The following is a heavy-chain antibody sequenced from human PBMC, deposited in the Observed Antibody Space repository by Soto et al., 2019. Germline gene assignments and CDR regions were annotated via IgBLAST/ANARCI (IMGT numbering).Heavy chain of an antibody. CDR1: GYAFTGYY. Sequence: GASVKVSCKASGYAFTGYYMHWVRQAPGQGLEWMGWINPNSGGTNYAQKFQGWVTMTRDTSISTAYMELSRLRSDDTAVYYCARDYVGTGDYGDYPYFDYWGQGTLVTVSS. V-gene: IGHV1-2*04. CDR2: INPNSGGT. J-gene: IGHJ4*02. CDR3: ARDYVGTGDYGDYPYFDY. D-gene: IGHD4-17*01.